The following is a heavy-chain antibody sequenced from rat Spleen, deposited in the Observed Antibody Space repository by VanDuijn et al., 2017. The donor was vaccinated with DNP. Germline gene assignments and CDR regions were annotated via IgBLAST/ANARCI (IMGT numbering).Heavy chain of an antibody. CDR3: ARYEAGPHY. V-gene: IGHV5-7*01. Sequence: EVQLVESGGGLVQPGRSVKLSCAASGFTFSDYSMAWVRQAPKEGLEWVATIVYDGSSTFYGDSVTGRFTISRDNAKRSLYLQMDSLRSEDTATYYCARYEAGPHYWGQGVMVTVSS. J-gene: IGHJ2*01. D-gene: IGHD1-12*01. CDR2: IVYDGSST. CDR1: GFTFSDYS.